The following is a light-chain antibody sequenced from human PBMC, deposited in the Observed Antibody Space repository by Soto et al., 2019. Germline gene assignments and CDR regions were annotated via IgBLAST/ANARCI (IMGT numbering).Light chain of an antibody. CDR2: QTS. J-gene: IGKJ1*01. Sequence: DMVVTQSPAARPVGAGDRFTLSCKANQYINTRLAWYQHRPGQAPRLLIYQTSIRAAGIPARFSASGSGTEFTLTISGLQPEDFEVYYCHQRQSWPRTFGQGTKVDIK. CDR3: HQRQSWPRT. CDR1: QYINTR. V-gene: IGKV3-11*01.